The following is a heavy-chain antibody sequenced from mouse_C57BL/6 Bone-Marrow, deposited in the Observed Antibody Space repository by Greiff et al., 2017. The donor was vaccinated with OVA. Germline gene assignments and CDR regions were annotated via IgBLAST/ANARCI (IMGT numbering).Heavy chain of an antibody. Sequence: DVKLQESGGDLVKPGGSLKLSCAASGFTFSSYGMSWVRQTPDKRLEWVATISSGGSYTYYPDSVKGRFTISRDNAKNTLYLQMSSLKSEDTAMYYCARHYYGSSLYWYFDVWGTGTTVTVSS. CDR2: ISSGGSYT. CDR3: ARHYYGSSLYWYFDV. J-gene: IGHJ1*03. V-gene: IGHV5-6*02. D-gene: IGHD1-1*01. CDR1: GFTFSSYG.